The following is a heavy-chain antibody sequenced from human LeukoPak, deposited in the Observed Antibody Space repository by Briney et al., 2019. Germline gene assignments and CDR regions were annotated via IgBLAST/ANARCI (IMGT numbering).Heavy chain of an antibody. J-gene: IGHJ4*02. Sequence: SETLSLTCAVYGGSFSGYYWSWIRQPPGKGLEWIGEINHSGSTNYNPSLKSRVTISVDTSKNQLSLKLSSVTAADTAVYYCARRGLSSAPRGPFDYWGQGTLVTVSS. CDR2: INHSGST. D-gene: IGHD6-6*01. V-gene: IGHV4-34*01. CDR1: GGSFSGYY. CDR3: ARRGLSSAPRGPFDY.